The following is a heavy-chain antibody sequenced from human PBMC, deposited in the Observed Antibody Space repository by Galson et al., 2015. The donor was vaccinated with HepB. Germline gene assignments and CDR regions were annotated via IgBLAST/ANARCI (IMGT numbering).Heavy chain of an antibody. CDR3: ARDVGDIVVVPAAMEYYFDY. J-gene: IGHJ4*02. CDR1: GFTFSSYS. V-gene: IGHV3-21*01. CDR2: ISSSSSYI. D-gene: IGHD2-2*01. Sequence: SLRLSCAASGFTFSSYSMNWVRQAPGKGLEWVSSISSSSSYIYYADSVKGRFTISRDNAKNSLYLQMNSLRAEDTAVYYCARDVGDIVVVPAAMEYYFDYWGQGTLVTVSS.